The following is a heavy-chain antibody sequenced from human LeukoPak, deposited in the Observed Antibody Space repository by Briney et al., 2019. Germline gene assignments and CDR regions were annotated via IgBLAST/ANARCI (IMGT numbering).Heavy chain of an antibody. V-gene: IGHV3-48*02. J-gene: IGHJ4*02. CDR2: ISSSSTI. CDR1: GFTFSSYS. D-gene: IGHD6-13*01. CDR3: ARDRAAAGTAEGY. Sequence: GGSLRLSCAASGFTFSSYSMNWVRQAPGKGLEWVSYISSSSTIYYADSVKGRFTISRDNAKNSLYLQMNSLRDEDTAVYYCARDRAAAGTAEGYWGQGTLVTVSS.